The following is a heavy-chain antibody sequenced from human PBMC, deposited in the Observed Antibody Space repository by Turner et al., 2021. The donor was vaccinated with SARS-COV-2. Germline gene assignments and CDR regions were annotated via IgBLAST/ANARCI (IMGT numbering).Heavy chain of an antibody. CDR3: TRSRDYYGSGTYYNYDY. CDR2: INSGSSYI. V-gene: IGHV3-21*02. CDR1: GFLFSSYS. D-gene: IGHD3-10*01. Sequence: VQLVECGGGLVKPGGSLRLACAASGFLFSSYSMNWVRQAPEKGLEWVASINSGSSYIYYADSLKGRVTISRDNTKRSLFLQMNSLRVEDTAVYYCTRSRDYYGSGTYYNYDYWGQGTLVTVSS. J-gene: IGHJ4*02.